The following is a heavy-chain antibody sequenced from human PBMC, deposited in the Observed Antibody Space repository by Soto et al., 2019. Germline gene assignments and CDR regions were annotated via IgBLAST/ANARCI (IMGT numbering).Heavy chain of an antibody. V-gene: IGHV4-59*08. J-gene: IGHJ4*02. CDR1: GGSISSYY. CDR2: IYYSGST. Sequence: SETLSLTCTVSGGSISSYYWSWIRQPPGKGLEWIGYIYYSGSTNYNPSLKSRVTISVDTSKNQFSLKLSSVTAVDTAVYYCARRRSGWYDYWGQGTLVTVSS. CDR3: ARRRSGWYDY. D-gene: IGHD6-19*01.